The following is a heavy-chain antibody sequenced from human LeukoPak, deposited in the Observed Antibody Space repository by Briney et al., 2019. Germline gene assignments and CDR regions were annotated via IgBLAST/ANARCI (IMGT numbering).Heavy chain of an antibody. CDR2: INPNSGGT. D-gene: IGHD2-15*01. V-gene: IGHV1-2*06. CDR1: GYTFTGYY. J-gene: IGHJ5*02. CDR3: AILVVVAAKGFDPFDP. Sequence: ASVKVSCKASGYTFTGYYMHWVRQAPGQGLEWMGRINPNSGGTNYAQKFQGRVTMTRDTSISTAYMELSRLRSDDTAVYYCAILVVVAAKGFDPFDPLGQGTLVTVSP.